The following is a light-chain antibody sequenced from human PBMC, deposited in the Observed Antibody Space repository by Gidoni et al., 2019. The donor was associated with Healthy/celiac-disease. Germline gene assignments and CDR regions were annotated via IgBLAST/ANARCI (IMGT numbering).Light chain of an antibody. CDR3: AAWDDSLNGVV. V-gene: IGLV1-44*01. Sequence: QSVLTQPPSASGTPGHGVTIPCSGSSSNIGSNTVNWYHQLPGTAPKLLIYSNNQRPSGVPDRFSGSKSGTSASLAISGLQSEDEADYYCAAWDDSLNGVVFGGGTKLTVL. J-gene: IGLJ2*01. CDR2: SNN. CDR1: SSNIGSNT.